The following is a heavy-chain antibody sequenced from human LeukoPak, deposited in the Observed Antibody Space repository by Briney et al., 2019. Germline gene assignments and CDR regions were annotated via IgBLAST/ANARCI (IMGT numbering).Heavy chain of an antibody. Sequence: SETLSLTCSVSGSSITNYYWSWIRQSLGKGLEWIGFIYNTGRTNYNPSLQSRVTMSIDTSKNQFSLKLNSVTAADTAVYYCARSVNIVVEYYFDYWGQGTLVTVSS. CDR2: IYNTGRT. J-gene: IGHJ4*02. CDR3: ARSVNIVVEYYFDY. CDR1: GSSITNYY. V-gene: IGHV4-59*08. D-gene: IGHD2-15*01.